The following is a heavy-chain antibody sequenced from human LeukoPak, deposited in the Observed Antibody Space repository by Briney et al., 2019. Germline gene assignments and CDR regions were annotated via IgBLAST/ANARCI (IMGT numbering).Heavy chain of an antibody. Sequence: GASVKVSCKSSGYPFSIYSIHWVRQAPGQGLEWVGTINPDDGTTSFAQKFQGRLTLTRDMSTNTVSMELRSLRSEDTAVFFCAREQATRECTGDSWRSFFDFWGQGTLVTVSS. V-gene: IGHV1-46*01. CDR2: INPDDGTT. J-gene: IGHJ4*02. D-gene: IGHD4-17*01. CDR1: GYPFSIYS. CDR3: AREQATRECTGDSWRSFFDF.